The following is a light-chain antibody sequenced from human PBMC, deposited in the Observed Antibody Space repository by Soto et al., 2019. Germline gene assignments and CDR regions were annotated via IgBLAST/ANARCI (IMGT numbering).Light chain of an antibody. V-gene: IGLV2-14*03. J-gene: IGLJ1*01. CDR3: SSYRTSSTDV. CDR1: TNDVGAYNY. Sequence: QSALTQPASVSGSPGQSITISCTGTTNDVGAYNYVSWYQQHPGKAPKLMIYDVSNRPSGVSNRFSGSKSGNTASLTISGLQAEDEADYYCSSYRTSSTDVFGSGTKLTVL. CDR2: DVS.